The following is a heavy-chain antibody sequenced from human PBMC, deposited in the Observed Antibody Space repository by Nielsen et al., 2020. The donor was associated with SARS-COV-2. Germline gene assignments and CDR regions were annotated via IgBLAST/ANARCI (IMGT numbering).Heavy chain of an antibody. J-gene: IGHJ4*02. D-gene: IGHD3-22*01. CDR2: INPDESKT. Sequence: GESLKISCAASGFIFSNYRMHWVRQAPGQGLVWVSHINPDESKTTYADSVKDRFTISRDNANTTLYLQMNSLRAEDTPVYYCARLWDDGYYFDTGPYDYWGQGTLVTVSS. CDR1: GFIFSNYR. V-gene: IGHV3-74*03. CDR3: ARLWDDGYYFDTGPYDY.